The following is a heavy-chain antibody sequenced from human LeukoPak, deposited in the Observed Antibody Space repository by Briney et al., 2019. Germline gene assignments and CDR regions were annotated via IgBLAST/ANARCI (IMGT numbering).Heavy chain of an antibody. V-gene: IGHV3-23*01. Sequence: GGSLRLSCAASGFTFSSYAMSWVRQAPGEGLEWVSLLSGSGGSTYYADSVKGRFTISRDNSKNTLYLQMNSLRAEDTAVYYCAKAWLEQGGMFDYWGQGAPVTVSS. CDR2: LSGSGGST. CDR3: AKAWLEQGGMFDY. CDR1: GFTFSSYA. J-gene: IGHJ4*02. D-gene: IGHD1/OR15-1a*01.